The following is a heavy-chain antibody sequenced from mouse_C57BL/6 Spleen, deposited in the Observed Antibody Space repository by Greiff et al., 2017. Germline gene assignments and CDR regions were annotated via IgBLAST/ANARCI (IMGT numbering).Heavy chain of an antibody. D-gene: IGHD4-1*01. Sequence: QVQLQQPGAELVKPGASVKMSCKASGYTFTSYWITWVKQRPGQGLEWIGDIYPGSGSTNYNEKFKGKATLTVDTSSSTAYMQLSSLTSEDSAVYYCARNTGRAWYFDVWGTGTTVTVSS. J-gene: IGHJ1*03. V-gene: IGHV1-55*01. CDR1: GYTFTSYW. CDR3: ARNTGRAWYFDV. CDR2: IYPGSGST.